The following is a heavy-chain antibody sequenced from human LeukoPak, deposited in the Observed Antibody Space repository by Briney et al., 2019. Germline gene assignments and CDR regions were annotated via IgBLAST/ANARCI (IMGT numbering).Heavy chain of an antibody. J-gene: IGHJ6*04. V-gene: IGHV3-21*01. Sequence: GGSLRLSCAASGFTFINYSMNWVRQAPGKGLEWVSSIGTSSSTIYYADSVKGRFTISRDNAKNSLYLQMNSLRAEDTAVYYCAELGITMIGGVWGKGTTVTISS. CDR3: AELGITMIGGV. D-gene: IGHD3-10*02. CDR2: IGTSSSTI. CDR1: GFTFINYS.